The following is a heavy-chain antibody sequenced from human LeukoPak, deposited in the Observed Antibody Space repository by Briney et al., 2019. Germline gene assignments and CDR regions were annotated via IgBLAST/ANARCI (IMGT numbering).Heavy chain of an antibody. CDR3: ARGGIQLWSRSPFDY. J-gene: IGHJ4*02. D-gene: IGHD5-18*01. CDR2: ISAYNGNT. CDR1: GYTFTSYG. Sequence: ASVKVSCKASGYTFTSYGISWVRQAPGQGLEWMGWISAYNGNTNYAQKLQGRVTMTTDTSTSTAYMELRSLRSDDTAAYYCARGGIQLWSRSPFDYWGQGTLVTVSS. V-gene: IGHV1-18*01.